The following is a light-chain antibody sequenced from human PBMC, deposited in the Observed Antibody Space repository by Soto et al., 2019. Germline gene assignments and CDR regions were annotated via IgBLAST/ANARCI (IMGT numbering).Light chain of an antibody. CDR3: QQGYSTPLT. V-gene: IGKV1-39*01. Sequence: DIQMTPSPSSLSASVGDRVTITCRASQSIGGYINWYQHKPGKPPNLLIYVASTLQSGVPARFIGSGSGPDFTLTISSLQPEDFATYYCQQGYSTPLTFVQWTKVEIK. J-gene: IGKJ1*01. CDR1: QSIGGY. CDR2: VAS.